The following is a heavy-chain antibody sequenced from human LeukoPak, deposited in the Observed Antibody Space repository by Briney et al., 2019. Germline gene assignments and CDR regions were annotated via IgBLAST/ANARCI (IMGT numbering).Heavy chain of an antibody. V-gene: IGHV3-30-3*01. J-gene: IGHJ5*02. CDR3: ARADYDFWSGYYYDAYNWFDP. Sequence: PGRSLRLSCAASGFTFSSYAMHWVRLAPGKGLEWVAVISYDGSNKYYADSVKGRFTISRDNSKNTLYLQMNSLRAEDTAVYYCARADYDFWSGYYYDAYNWFDPWGQGTLVTVSS. D-gene: IGHD3-3*01. CDR1: GFTFSSYA. CDR2: ISYDGSNK.